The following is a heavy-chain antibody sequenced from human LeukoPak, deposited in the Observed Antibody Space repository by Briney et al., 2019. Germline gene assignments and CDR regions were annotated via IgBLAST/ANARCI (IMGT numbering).Heavy chain of an antibody. CDR1: GYTFTSYG. CDR3: APSITIFGVVMGLAY. D-gene: IGHD3-3*01. CDR2: ISAYNGNT. Sequence: ASVKVSCKASGYTFTSYGISWVRQAPGQGLEWMGWISAYNGNTNYAQKLQGRVTMTTDTSTSTAYMELRSLRSDDTAVYYCAPSITIFGVVMGLAYWGQGTLVTVSS. J-gene: IGHJ4*02. V-gene: IGHV1-18*01.